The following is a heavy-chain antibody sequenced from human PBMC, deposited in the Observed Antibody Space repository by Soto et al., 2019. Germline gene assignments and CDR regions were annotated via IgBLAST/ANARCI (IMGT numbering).Heavy chain of an antibody. D-gene: IGHD5-18*01. CDR1: GYTFTNYG. V-gene: IGHV1-69*13. CDR2: IIPIFGTA. CDR3: ARDDSGYSYGKKLYYYYYGMDV. J-gene: IGHJ6*04. Sequence: SVKVSCKASGYTFTNYGISWVRQAPGQGLEWMGGIIPIFGTANYAQKFQGRVTITADESTSTAYMELSSLRSEDTAVYYCARDDSGYSYGKKLYYYYYGMDVWGKGTTVTVSS.